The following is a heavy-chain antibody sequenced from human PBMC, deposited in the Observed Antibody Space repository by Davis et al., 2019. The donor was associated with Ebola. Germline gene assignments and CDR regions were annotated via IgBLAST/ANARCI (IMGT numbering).Heavy chain of an antibody. CDR1: GGSISSYY. CDR2: VYDSETT. V-gene: IGHV4-59*01. J-gene: IGHJ5*02. CDR3: ARGIRDGAGDWFDP. Sequence: MPSETLSLTCSVSGGSISSYYWSWIRQPPGKGLEWIGDVYDSETTNYNPSLNSRVTMSVDTTNNQFFLKLSSVTAADTAVYYCARGIRDGAGDWFDPWGQGTLVIVSS. D-gene: IGHD2/OR15-2a*01.